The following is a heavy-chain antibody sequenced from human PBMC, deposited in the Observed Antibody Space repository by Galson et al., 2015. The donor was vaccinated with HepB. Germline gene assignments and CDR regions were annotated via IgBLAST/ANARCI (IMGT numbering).Heavy chain of an antibody. CDR3: ARDLEYSTSSRHYFYGMDV. CDR1: GFIFTSYG. V-gene: IGHV3-33*01. D-gene: IGHD6-6*01. Sequence: SLRLSCAASGFIFTSYGMHWVRQAPGKGLEWVAVIWYDGSSEYYADSVKGRFTISRDNSKNILFLQMSSLRAEDTAVYYCARDLEYSTSSRHYFYGMDVWGQGTTVTVSS. J-gene: IGHJ6*02. CDR2: IWYDGSSE.